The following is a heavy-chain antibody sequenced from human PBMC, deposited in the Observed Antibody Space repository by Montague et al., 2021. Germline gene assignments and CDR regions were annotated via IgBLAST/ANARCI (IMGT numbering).Heavy chain of an antibody. D-gene: IGHD4-11*01. V-gene: IGHV4-34*01. CDR1: GGSFNDYS. J-gene: IGHJ4*02. Sequence: SETLSLTCAGSGGSFNDYSWSWVRQSPGQGLEWIGDITHNGRTNSNPSLKSRVTLSVDASKSHFSLNLTSVTAADTAVYFCARRPRITVTGRFDLWGEGTLVTVSS. CDR3: ARRPRITVTGRFDL. CDR2: ITHNGRT.